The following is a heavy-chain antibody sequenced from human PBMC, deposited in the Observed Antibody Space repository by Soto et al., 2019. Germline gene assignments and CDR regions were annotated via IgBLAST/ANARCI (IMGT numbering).Heavy chain of an antibody. V-gene: IGHV1-8*01. CDR3: ARGRASGSYYLLDS. CDR2: INPNSGNI. D-gene: IGHD3-10*01. CDR1: GNTFTSYD. J-gene: IGHJ4*02. Sequence: QVQLVQSGAEVKKPGASVKVSCKASGNTFTSYDINWVRQATGHGLEWMGWINPNSGNIGYAQKLQGRVTMTRDTAIRTAYMEVSRLRSDDTAVYYCARGRASGSYYLLDSWGQGTLVTVSS.